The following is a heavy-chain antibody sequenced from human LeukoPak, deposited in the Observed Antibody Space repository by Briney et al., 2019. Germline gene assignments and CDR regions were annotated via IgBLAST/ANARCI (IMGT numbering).Heavy chain of an antibody. Sequence: GGSLRLSCAASGFTFSRYGMYWVRQAPGTGLEWVAVILYDGSKEHYADSVKGRFTISRDNTKNTLYLQMNSLRAEDTAVYYCAKDGSGADFDNWGQGTLVTVSS. CDR1: GFTFSRYG. J-gene: IGHJ4*02. CDR2: ILYDGSKE. CDR3: AKDGSGADFDN. V-gene: IGHV3-30*18. D-gene: IGHD2-8*02.